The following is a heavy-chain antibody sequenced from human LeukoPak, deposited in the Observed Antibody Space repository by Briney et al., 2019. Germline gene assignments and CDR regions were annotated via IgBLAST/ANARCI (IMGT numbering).Heavy chain of an antibody. CDR2: INHNGKT. CDR1: GGSFSGYY. CDR3: ARDTSYCSGGSCYSAFFDY. D-gene: IGHD2-15*01. V-gene: IGHV4-34*01. J-gene: IGHJ4*02. Sequence: SETLSLTCGVHGGSFSGYYCNWIRQSPGKGLEWIGHINHNGKTNYNPSLKSRVTISVDTSKNQFSLKLSSVTAADTAVYYCARDTSYCSGGSCYSAFFDYWGQGTLVTVSS.